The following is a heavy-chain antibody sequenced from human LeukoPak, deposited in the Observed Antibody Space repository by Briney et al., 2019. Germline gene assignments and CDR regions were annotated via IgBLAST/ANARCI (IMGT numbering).Heavy chain of an antibody. V-gene: IGHV1-58*02. Sequence: ASVTLSCKASGFTFTRSAMQWVRQTRGQRLEWIGWIVVGSGNTYYSQKFQERVTITRDMSTNTAYMELSSLRSEDTAVYYCAADQDNLRKRYWGLDYWGQGTLVTVSS. CDR2: IVVGSGNT. D-gene: IGHD2-15*01. CDR3: AADQDNLRKRYWGLDY. J-gene: IGHJ4*02. CDR1: GFTFTRSA.